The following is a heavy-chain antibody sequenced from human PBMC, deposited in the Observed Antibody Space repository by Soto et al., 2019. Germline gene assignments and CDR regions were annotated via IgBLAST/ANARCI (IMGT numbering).Heavy chain of an antibody. Sequence: ASVKVSCKASGYTFTSYGISWVRQAPGQGLEWMGWISAYNGNTNYAQKLQGRVTITTDTSTSTAYMELRSLRSDDTAVYYCARDVKSLGSYYGSYWGQGTLVTVSS. CDR1: GYTFTSYG. D-gene: IGHD1-26*01. J-gene: IGHJ4*02. CDR3: ARDVKSLGSYYGSY. V-gene: IGHV1-18*01. CDR2: ISAYNGNT.